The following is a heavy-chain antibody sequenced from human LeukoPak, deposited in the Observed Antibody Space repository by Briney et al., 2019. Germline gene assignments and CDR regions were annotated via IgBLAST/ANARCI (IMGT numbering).Heavy chain of an antibody. Sequence: GGSLRPSCAASGFTFSDYYMSWIRQAPGKGLEWVSYISSSGSTIYYADSVKGRFTISRDNAKNSLYLQMNSLRAEDTAVYYCARDQGSGWYNNDAFDIWGQGTMVTVSS. CDR2: ISSSGSTI. V-gene: IGHV3-11*01. J-gene: IGHJ3*02. D-gene: IGHD6-19*01. CDR1: GFTFSDYY. CDR3: ARDQGSGWYNNDAFDI.